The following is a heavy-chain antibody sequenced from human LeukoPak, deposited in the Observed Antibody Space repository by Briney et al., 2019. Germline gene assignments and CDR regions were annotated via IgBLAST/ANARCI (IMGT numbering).Heavy chain of an antibody. V-gene: IGHV1-18*01. CDR3: ATDPHLYDPLTGFAYYFDY. Sequence: ASVKVSCKTSGYTFTIYGITWVRQAPGQGLEWMGWSSPYNGNTKYAQEFQGRVSMTTDTSTRTAYMELRGLRYDDTAVYYCATDPHLYDPLTGFAYYFDYWGQGTLVTVSS. D-gene: IGHD3-9*01. CDR2: SSPYNGNT. CDR1: GYTFTIYG. J-gene: IGHJ4*02.